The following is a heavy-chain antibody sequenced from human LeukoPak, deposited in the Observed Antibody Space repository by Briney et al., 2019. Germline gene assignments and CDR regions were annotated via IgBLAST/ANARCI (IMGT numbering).Heavy chain of an antibody. D-gene: IGHD2-21*02. J-gene: IGHJ5*02. CDR2: ISYDGSNK. V-gene: IGHV3-30*04. CDR1: GFTFSSYA. CDR3: ANTVGVTAFLAS. Sequence: PGGSLRLSCAASGFTFSSYAMHWVRQAPGKGLEWVAVISYDGSNKYYADSVKGRFTISRDNSKNTLYLQMNSLRAEDTAVYYCANTVGVTAFLASWGQGTLVTVSS.